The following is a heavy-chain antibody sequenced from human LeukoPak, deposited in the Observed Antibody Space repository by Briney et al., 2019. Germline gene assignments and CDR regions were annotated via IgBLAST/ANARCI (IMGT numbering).Heavy chain of an antibody. CDR2: IYYSWST. J-gene: IGHJ4*02. Sequence: PSETLSLTCTVSGGSISSYYWSWIRQPPGKGLEWIGYIYYSWSTNYIPSLKSRVTISEDTSKNQFSLKLSSVTAADTAVYYCARSGYCSGGSCYHLGFDYWGQGTLVTVSS. D-gene: IGHD2-15*01. V-gene: IGHV4-59*08. CDR1: GGSISSYY. CDR3: ARSGYCSGGSCYHLGFDY.